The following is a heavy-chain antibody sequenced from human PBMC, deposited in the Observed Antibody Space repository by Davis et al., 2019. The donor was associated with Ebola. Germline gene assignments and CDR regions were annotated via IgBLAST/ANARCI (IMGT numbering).Heavy chain of an antibody. V-gene: IGHV4-31*03. J-gene: IGHJ3*02. Sequence: PSETLSLTCTVSGGSISRGGYYWSWIRQHPGKGLEWIGNIYYSGSTYYNPSLKSRVTISVDTSKNQFSLKLSSVTAADTAVYYCARYALLLLAFDIWGQGTMVTVSS. D-gene: IGHD2-21*02. CDR3: ARYALLLLAFDI. CDR1: GGSISRGGYY. CDR2: IYYSGST.